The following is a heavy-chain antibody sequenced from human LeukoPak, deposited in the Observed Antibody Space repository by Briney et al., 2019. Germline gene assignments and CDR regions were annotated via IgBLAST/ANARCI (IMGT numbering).Heavy chain of an antibody. V-gene: IGHV1-8*01. Sequence: ASVKVSCKASGYTFTSYDINWVGQATGQGLEWMGWMNPNSGNTGYAQKFQGRVTMTRNTSISTAYMELSSLRSEDTAVYYCHFGGIGYCSSTSCYTEDYWGQGTLVTVSS. J-gene: IGHJ4*02. CDR3: HFGGIGYCSSTSCYTEDY. D-gene: IGHD2-2*02. CDR1: GYTFTSYD. CDR2: MNPNSGNT.